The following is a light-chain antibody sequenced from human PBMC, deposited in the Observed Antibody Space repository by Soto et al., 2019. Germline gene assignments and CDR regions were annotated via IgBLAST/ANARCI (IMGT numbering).Light chain of an antibody. Sequence: QSVLTQPPSVSGAPGQRVTISCTGSSSNIGAGYDVHWYQQLPGTAPKLLIYGNSNRPSGVPDRFSGSKSATSASLAITGLQAADDADYYCQSYDSSLSVVFGGGTQLTVL. J-gene: IGLJ2*01. CDR2: GNS. V-gene: IGLV1-40*01. CDR1: SSNIGAGYD. CDR3: QSYDSSLSVV.